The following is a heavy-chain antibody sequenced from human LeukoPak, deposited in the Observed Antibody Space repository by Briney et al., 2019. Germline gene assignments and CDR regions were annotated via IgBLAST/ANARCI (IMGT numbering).Heavy chain of an antibody. V-gene: IGHV1-46*01. J-gene: IGHJ4*02. CDR2: INPNGGST. CDR1: GYTFTSYY. D-gene: IGHD4-11*01. Sequence: ASVKVSCKASGYTFTSYYIYWVRQAPGQGLEWMGIINPNGGSTNYAQKFQGRVTMTRDTSTSTVYMELSSLRSEDTAVYYCARVRLQSASFYFDYWGQGTLVTVSS. CDR3: ARVRLQSASFYFDY.